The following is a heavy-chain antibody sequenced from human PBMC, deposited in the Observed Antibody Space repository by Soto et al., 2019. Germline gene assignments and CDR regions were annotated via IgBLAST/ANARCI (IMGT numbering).Heavy chain of an antibody. V-gene: IGHV4-39*01. CDR1: GGSISSSSYY. J-gene: IGHJ4*02. CDR2: IYYSGST. Sequence: SETLSLTCTVSGGSISSSSYYWGWIRQPPGKGLEWIGSIYYSGSTYYNPSLKSRVAISVDTSKNQFSLKLSSVTAADTAVYYCAKSYYDFWSGYSTHWDYWGQGTLVTVSS. D-gene: IGHD3-3*01. CDR3: AKSYYDFWSGYSTHWDY.